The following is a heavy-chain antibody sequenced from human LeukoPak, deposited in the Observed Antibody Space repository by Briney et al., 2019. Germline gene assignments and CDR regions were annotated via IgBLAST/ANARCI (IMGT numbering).Heavy chain of an antibody. J-gene: IGHJ4*02. V-gene: IGHV3-48*03. Sequence: PGGSLRLSCAASGFTFRSYEMNWVRQAPGKGLEWIAYLSSSGSAFSYADSVKGRFTIARDNSKNTVHLQMNRLRAEDTAMYYCARRAGDYSHPYDYWGQGTLVTVSS. CDR3: ARRAGDYSHPYDY. D-gene: IGHD3-22*01. CDR2: LSSSGSAF. CDR1: GFTFRSYE.